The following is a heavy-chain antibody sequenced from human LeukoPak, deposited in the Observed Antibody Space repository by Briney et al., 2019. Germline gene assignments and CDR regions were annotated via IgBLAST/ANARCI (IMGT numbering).Heavy chain of an antibody. CDR1: GYTFTVYY. V-gene: IGHV1-2*02. CDR2: INPNSGGT. CDR3: ARVREYCSSTSCFLRAYYYYGMDV. J-gene: IGHJ6*02. D-gene: IGHD2-2*01. Sequence: ASVTVSCKASGYTFTVYYMHWVRQAPGQGLEWMGWINPNSGGTNYAQKFQGRVTMTRDTSISTAYMEPSRLRSDDTAVYYCARVREYCSSTSCFLRAYYYYGMDVWGQGTTVTVSS.